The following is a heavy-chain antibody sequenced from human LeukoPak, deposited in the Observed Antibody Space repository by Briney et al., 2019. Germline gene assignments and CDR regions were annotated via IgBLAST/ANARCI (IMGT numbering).Heavy chain of an antibody. J-gene: IGHJ3*02. D-gene: IGHD1-26*01. CDR1: GFTFSNYG. CDR2: IPYDGSNK. CDR3: AKKTIVGATVDAFDI. V-gene: IGHV3-30*02. Sequence: GGSLRLSCAASGFTFSNYGMHWVRQAPGKGLEWVASIPYDGSNKYYADSVKGRFTISRDNSKNTLYLQMNSLRAEDTAVYYCAKKTIVGATVDAFDIWGQGTMVTVSS.